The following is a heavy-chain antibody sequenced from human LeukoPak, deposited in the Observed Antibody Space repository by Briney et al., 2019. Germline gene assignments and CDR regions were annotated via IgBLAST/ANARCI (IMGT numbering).Heavy chain of an antibody. CDR1: GGSISSSSYY. J-gene: IGHJ5*02. CDR2: IYYSGST. Sequence: SETLSLTCTVSGGSISSSSYYWGWIRQPPGNGLEWIGSIYYSGSTYYNPSLKSRVTISVDTSKNQFSLKLSSVTAADTAVYYCAKDSEGFDPWGQGTLVTVSS. CDR3: AKDSEGFDP. V-gene: IGHV4-39*07. D-gene: IGHD1-14*01.